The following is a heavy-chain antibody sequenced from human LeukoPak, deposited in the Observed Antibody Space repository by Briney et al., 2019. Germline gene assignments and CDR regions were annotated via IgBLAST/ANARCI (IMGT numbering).Heavy chain of an antibody. Sequence: GGSLRLSCTASGFTFSSYDMSWVRQAPGKALEWVSSISEIISGTYYADSVKGRFTISRDKSKNTQYLQLNSLRVEDTAVYFCAQGGHDFNAFCCWGQGTLVTVSS. D-gene: IGHD2-21*01. CDR2: ISEIISGT. CDR3: AQGGHDFNAFCC. J-gene: IGHJ4*02. V-gene: IGHV3-23*01. CDR1: GFTFSSYD.